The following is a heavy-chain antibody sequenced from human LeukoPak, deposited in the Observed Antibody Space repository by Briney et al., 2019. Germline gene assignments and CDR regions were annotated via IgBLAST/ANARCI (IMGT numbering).Heavy chain of an antibody. CDR3: ARDEPTVTTGPPVGS. CDR2: INGYGSTT. CDR1: GFTFSDYG. Sequence: GGSLRLSCAASGFTFSDYGMNWVRQAPGKGLVWVSCINGYGSTTNYADSVKGRFTISRDNAKNTLYLQMNSLRVEDTAVYYCARDEPTVTTGPPVGSWGQGTLVTVSS. D-gene: IGHD4-17*01. J-gene: IGHJ4*02. V-gene: IGHV3-74*01.